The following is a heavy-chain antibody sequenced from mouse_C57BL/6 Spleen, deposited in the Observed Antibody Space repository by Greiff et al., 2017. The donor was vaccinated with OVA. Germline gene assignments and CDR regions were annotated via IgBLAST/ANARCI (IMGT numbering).Heavy chain of an antibody. CDR1: GFNIKDYY. J-gene: IGHJ4*01. V-gene: IGHV14-2*01. Sequence: EVKLMESGAELVKPGASVKLSCTASGFNIKDYYMHWVKQRTEQGLEWIGRIDPEDGETKYAPKFQGKATITADTSSNTAYLQLSSLTSEDNAVYYCARVYGSSPYYYAMDYWGQGTSVTVSS. CDR3: ARVYGSSPYYYAMDY. CDR2: IDPEDGET. D-gene: IGHD1-1*01.